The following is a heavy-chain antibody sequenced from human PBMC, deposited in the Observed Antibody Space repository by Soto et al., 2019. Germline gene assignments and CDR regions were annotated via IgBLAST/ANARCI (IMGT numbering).Heavy chain of an antibody. CDR1: GYTFFTYD. CDR2: ISTYSGDT. V-gene: IGHV1-18*01. CDR3: ARHHGPTTSENWFDP. D-gene: IGHD5-12*01. Sequence: QVHLVQSGVEVKTPWASVKVSCQASGYTFFTYDISWVRQAPGQGLEWMGWISTYSGDTKYAQKFQGRVTMTTDTSTTTAYLELRSLISDDTAVYYCARHHGPTTSENWFDPWGQGTLVTVSS. J-gene: IGHJ5*02.